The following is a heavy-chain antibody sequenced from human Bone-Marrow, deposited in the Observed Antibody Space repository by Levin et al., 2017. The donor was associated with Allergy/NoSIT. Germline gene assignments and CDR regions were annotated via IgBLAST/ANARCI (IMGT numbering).Heavy chain of an antibody. CDR1: GFTFGDYA. CDR3: TRGGIVVRIDY. D-gene: IGHD2-21*01. V-gene: IGHV3-49*04. CDR2: IRSKAYGGTT. Sequence: PGGSLRLSCTASGFTFGDYAMSWVRQAPGKGLEWVGFIRSKAYGGTTEYAASVKGRFTISRDDSKSIAYLQMNSLKTEDTAVYYCTRGGIVVRIDYWGQGTLVTVSS. J-gene: IGHJ4*02.